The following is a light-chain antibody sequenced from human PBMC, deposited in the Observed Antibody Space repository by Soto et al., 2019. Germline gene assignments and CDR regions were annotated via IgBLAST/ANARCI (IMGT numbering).Light chain of an antibody. J-gene: IGKJ2*01. V-gene: IGKV3-20*01. Sequence: EIVLTQSPGTLSLSPGERATLSCRASQIVSTTYLAWYQQKPGQAPRLLIYGSSSRSPGIPDRFSGSGSGTDFTLTISRLETEDFAVYYCQQYCTSPMYTFGQGTKLEI. CDR1: QIVSTTY. CDR2: GSS. CDR3: QQYCTSPMYT.